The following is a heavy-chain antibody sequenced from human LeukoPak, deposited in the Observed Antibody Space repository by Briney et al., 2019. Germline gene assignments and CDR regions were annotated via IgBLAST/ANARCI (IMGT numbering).Heavy chain of an antibody. Sequence: SEALFLTCAVSGGSISSGGYSWSWIRQPPGKGLEWIGYIYHSGSTYYNPSLKSRVTISVDRSKNQFSLKLSSVTAADTAVYYCARGNCYGSGSSYYFDYWGQGALVTVSS. D-gene: IGHD3-10*01. CDR3: ARGNCYGSGSSYYFDY. CDR1: GGSISSGGYS. CDR2: IYHSGST. V-gene: IGHV4-30-2*01. J-gene: IGHJ4*02.